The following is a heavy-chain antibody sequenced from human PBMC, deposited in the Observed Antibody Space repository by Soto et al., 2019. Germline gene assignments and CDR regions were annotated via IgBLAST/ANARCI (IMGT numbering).Heavy chain of an antibody. D-gene: IGHD1-1*01. CDR1: GFIFSSYG. CDR3: ARDQLTRXAHYYGMDV. J-gene: IGHJ6*02. CDR2: IWYDGSNE. Sequence: QVQLVESGGGVVQPGRSLRLSCAASGFIFSSYGMHWVRQTPGKGLEWVAVIWYDGSNEYYADSVKGRFTISRDNSKNTLYLQMNSLRAEDTAVYYCARDQLTRXAHYYGMDVWGQGTTVTVSS. V-gene: IGHV3-33*01.